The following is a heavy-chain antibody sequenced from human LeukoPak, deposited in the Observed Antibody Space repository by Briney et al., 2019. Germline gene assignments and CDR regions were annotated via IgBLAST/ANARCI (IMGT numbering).Heavy chain of an antibody. CDR2: IYYSGST. CDR1: GGSISSSSYY. Sequence: PSETLSLTCTVSGGSISSSSYYWGWIRQPPGKGLEWIGSIYYSGSTYYNPSLKSRVTISVDTSKNQFSPKLSSVTAADTAVYYCASGSGSWYSNNYYYGMDVWGQGTTVTVSS. CDR3: ASGSGSWYSNNYYYGMDV. V-gene: IGHV4-39*01. J-gene: IGHJ6*02. D-gene: IGHD6-13*01.